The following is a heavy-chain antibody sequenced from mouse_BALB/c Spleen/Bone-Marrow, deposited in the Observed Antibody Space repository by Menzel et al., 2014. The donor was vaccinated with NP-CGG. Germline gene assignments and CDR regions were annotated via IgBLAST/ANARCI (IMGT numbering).Heavy chain of an antibody. CDR3: ERGWGSYGYAMDC. J-gene: IGHJ4*01. CDR1: GFTFNTNA. Sequence: DVKLEESGGGLVQPKGSLKLSCAASGFTFNTNAMNWVRQAPGKGLEWVARIRSKSNNFATYYAASVKDRFTISRDDSQNMLYLHKNSVKTEDTAMYYWERGWGSYGYAMDCWGQGTSVTGSS. CDR2: IRSKSNNFAT. V-gene: IGHV10S3*01. D-gene: IGHD1-1*02.